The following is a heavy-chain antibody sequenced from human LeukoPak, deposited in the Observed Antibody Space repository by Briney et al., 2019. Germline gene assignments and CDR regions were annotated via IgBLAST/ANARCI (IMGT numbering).Heavy chain of an antibody. Sequence: SETLSLTCTVSRGSIRPYYWSWIRQPPGKGLEWIGYIYYTGNTNYSPSLKSRVAISVDTSKDQFSLKLSSVTAADTAVYYCARHGYGNTWLDYWGQGTLVTVSS. J-gene: IGHJ4*02. D-gene: IGHD6-13*01. CDR2: IYYTGNT. CDR3: ARHGYGNTWLDY. CDR1: RGSIRPYY. V-gene: IGHV4-59*08.